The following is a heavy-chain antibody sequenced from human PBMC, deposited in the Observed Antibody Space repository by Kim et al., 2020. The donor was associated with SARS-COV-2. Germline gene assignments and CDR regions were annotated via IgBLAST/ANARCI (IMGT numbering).Heavy chain of an antibody. J-gene: IGHJ3*02. CDR3: ARDRPTAGNYAFDI. V-gene: IGHV4-39*07. D-gene: IGHD1-1*01. Sequence: NPSLKSRVTISVDTSKNQVSLKLSSVTAADTAVYYCARDRPTAGNYAFDIWGQGTMVTVSS.